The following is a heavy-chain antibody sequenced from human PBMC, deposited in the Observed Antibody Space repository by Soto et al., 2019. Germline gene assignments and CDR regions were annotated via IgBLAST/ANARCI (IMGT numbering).Heavy chain of an antibody. V-gene: IGHV1-46*01. CDR1: GYAFSNNF. D-gene: IGHD2-8*01. CDR2: INPTTGLT. Sequence: ASVKVSCKASGYAFSNNFMHWVRQAPAQGLQWMGVINPTTGLTSNAQKFQGRITMTSDTSSSTAYMELSSLRSEDTAVYYCARALRNGYFYGMDIWGQGTTVTVS. J-gene: IGHJ6*02. CDR3: ARALRNGYFYGMDI.